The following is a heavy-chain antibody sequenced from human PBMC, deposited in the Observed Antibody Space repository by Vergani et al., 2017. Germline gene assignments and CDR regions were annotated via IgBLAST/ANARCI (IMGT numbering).Heavy chain of an antibody. D-gene: IGHD2-2*01. Sequence: QVQLVQSGAEVKKPGSSVKVSCKASGGTFSSYTISWVRQAPGQGLEWMGRIIPILGIANYAQKFQGRVTITADKSTSTAYMELSSLRSEDTAVYYCARRGYCSHTSCYAFDYWGQGTLVTVSS. CDR2: IIPILGIA. CDR3: ARRGYCSHTSCYAFDY. CDR1: GGTFSSYT. V-gene: IGHV1-69*02. J-gene: IGHJ4*02.